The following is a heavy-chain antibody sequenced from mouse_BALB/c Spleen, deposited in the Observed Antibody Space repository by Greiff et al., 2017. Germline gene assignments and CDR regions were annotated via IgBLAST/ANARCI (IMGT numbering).Heavy chain of an antibody. CDR1: GFTFSSYT. CDR3: AIPFITTVVVPFAY. V-gene: IGHV5-12-2*01. CDR2: ISNGGGST. D-gene: IGHD1-1*01. J-gene: IGHJ3*01. Sequence: DVHLVESGGGLVQPGGSLKLSCAASGFTFSSYTMSWVRQTPEKRLEWVAYISNGGGSTYYPDTVKGRFTISRDNAKNTLYLQMSSLKSEDTAMYYCAIPFITTVVVPFAYWGQGTLVTVSA.